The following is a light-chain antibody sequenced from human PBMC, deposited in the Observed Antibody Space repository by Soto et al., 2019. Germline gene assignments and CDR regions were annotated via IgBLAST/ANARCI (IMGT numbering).Light chain of an antibody. J-gene: IGKJ1*01. V-gene: IGKV3-15*01. Sequence: DRATXSSISSLSFNRNIAWYQQKPGHAPRLLILHGWARGTRNPGRFSGSGSETEFTLTIINLQSEDFAVYQSQQYNESPRTFCRGAKVDI. CDR2: HGW. CDR1: LSFNRN. CDR3: QQYNESPRT.